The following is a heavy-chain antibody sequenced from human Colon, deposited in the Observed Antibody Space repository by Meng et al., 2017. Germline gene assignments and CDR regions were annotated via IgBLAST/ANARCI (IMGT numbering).Heavy chain of an antibody. D-gene: IGHD3-10*01. CDR2: ISYDGSNK. Sequence: GESLKISCAASGFTFSSYAMHWVRQAPGKGLEWVAVISYDGSNKYYADSVKGRFTISRDNSKNTLYLKMNSLRAEDTAVYYCARGPPAYYYGSGDFYLDVWGQGTTVTVS. CDR1: GFTFSSYA. CDR3: ARGPPAYYYGSGDFYLDV. J-gene: IGHJ6*02. V-gene: IGHV3-30*04.